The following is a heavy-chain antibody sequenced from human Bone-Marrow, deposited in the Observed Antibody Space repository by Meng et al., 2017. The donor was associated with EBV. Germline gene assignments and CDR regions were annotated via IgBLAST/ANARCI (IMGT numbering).Heavy chain of an antibody. D-gene: IGHD3-10*01. V-gene: IGHV1-69*01. CDR1: GGTFTSDA. J-gene: IGHJ4*02. CDR3: ASESGRGYTPDY. Sequence: QARVGQSGGEVKKPGSSVAVSCKTSGGTFTSDAISWVRQAPGQGLEWMGGLIPMSGAPNYAQKFQGRITITADESTSTHYMDPSSLRSEDTAVYYCASESGRGYTPDYWGQGTLVTVSS. CDR2: LIPMSGAP.